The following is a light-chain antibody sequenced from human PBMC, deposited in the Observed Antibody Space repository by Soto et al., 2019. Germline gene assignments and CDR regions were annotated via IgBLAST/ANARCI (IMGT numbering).Light chain of an antibody. CDR1: QSISSW. CDR2: AAF. CDR3: QQYNSPPLT. J-gene: IGKJ4*01. Sequence: DIQMTQSPSALSASVGDRVTITCRASQSISSWLAWYQQKPGKAPKLLIYAAFSLESGVPSRFSGRGSGTEFTLTISSLQPDDFATYYCQQYNSPPLTFGGGTRVEIK. V-gene: IGKV1-5*01.